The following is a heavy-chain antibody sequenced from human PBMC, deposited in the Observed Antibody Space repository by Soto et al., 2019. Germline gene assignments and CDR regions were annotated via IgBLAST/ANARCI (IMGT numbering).Heavy chain of an antibody. Sequence: QVQLAESGGGLVKPGGSLRLSCAASGFTFSDYYMSWIRQAPGKGLEWLSYISSSTSYTNYADSVKGRFTISRDNAKNSLYLQMSSLRAEDTAVYYCARDQSGAAAGRTEFDYWGQGTLVTVSS. D-gene: IGHD6-13*01. CDR1: GFTFSDYY. CDR3: ARDQSGAAAGRTEFDY. V-gene: IGHV3-11*06. CDR2: ISSSTSYT. J-gene: IGHJ4*02.